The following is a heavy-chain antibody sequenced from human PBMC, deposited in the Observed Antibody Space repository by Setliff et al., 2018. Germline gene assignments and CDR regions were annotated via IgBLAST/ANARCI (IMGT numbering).Heavy chain of an antibody. Sequence: GGSLRLSCAASGFTFYNYWMHWVRQAPGKGLEWVANIKQDGSEKYYADSVKGRFTISRDNAKTSLSLQMNSLRAEDTAFYYCARGRPYSNINWYFDLWGRGTLVTVSS. V-gene: IGHV3-7*03. CDR1: GFTFYNYW. J-gene: IGHJ2*01. D-gene: IGHD6-13*01. CDR2: IKQDGSEK. CDR3: ARGRPYSNINWYFDL.